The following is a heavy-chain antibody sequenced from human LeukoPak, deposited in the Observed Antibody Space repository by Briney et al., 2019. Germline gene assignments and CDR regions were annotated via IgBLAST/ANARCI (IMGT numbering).Heavy chain of an antibody. V-gene: IGHV4-4*08. CDR2: IYSAKTT. D-gene: IGHD3-22*01. J-gene: IGHJ1*01. Sequence: PSETLSLTCTVSGAPISRSYWSWIRQFPGKELQWIGYIYSAKTTIYNPSLNSRATISADTSNNRVSLHLTSVTAADTAVYFCAREVFKSSPQYDSQWGQGTLVTVTS. CDR1: GAPISRSY. CDR3: AREVFKSSPQYDSQ.